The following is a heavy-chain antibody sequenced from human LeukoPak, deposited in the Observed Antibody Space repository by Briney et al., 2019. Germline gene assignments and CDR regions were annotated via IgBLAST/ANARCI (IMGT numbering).Heavy chain of an antibody. D-gene: IGHD2-2*01. CDR1: GYTFTSYG. V-gene: IGHV1-18*01. CDR2: ISAYNGNT. CDR3: ARDEGSGYCSSTSCYPSSGWYPY. Sequence: ASVKVSCKASGYTFTSYGISWVRQAPRQGLEWMGWISAYNGNTNYAQKLQGRVTMTTDTSTSTAYMELRSLRSDDTAVYYCARDEGSGYCSSTSCYPSSGWYPYWGQGTLVTVSS. J-gene: IGHJ4*02.